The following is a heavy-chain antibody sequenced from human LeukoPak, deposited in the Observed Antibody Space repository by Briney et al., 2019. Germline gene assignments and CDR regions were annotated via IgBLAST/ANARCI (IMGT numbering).Heavy chain of an antibody. Sequence: PGRSLRLSCAASGFTFSTYGMHWVRQAPGKGLEGVAIIWSDGSNKYYADSVKGRFTISRDNSKNTLYLQMNSLRAEDTAVYYCAKDRVRELLDYWGQGTLVTVSS. CDR1: GFTFSTYG. CDR3: AKDRVRELLDY. D-gene: IGHD1-26*01. CDR2: IWSDGSNK. V-gene: IGHV3-33*06. J-gene: IGHJ4*02.